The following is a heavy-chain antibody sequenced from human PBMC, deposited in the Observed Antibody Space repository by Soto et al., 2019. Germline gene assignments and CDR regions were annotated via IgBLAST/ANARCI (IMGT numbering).Heavy chain of an antibody. CDR3: ARREGSSEGYYFDY. V-gene: IGHV4-39*01. CDR1: GGSISSSSYY. Sequence: SETLSLTCTVSGGSISSSSYYWGWIRQPPGKGREWIGSSYGSGNTYYNPSLNSRVTISVDTSKNQFSLKLSSVTAADTAVYYCARREGSSEGYYFDYWGQGTLVTVSS. D-gene: IGHD6-6*01. J-gene: IGHJ4*02. CDR2: SYGSGNT.